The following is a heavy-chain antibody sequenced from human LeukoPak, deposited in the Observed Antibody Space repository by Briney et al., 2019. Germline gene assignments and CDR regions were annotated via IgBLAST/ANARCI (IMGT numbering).Heavy chain of an antibody. V-gene: IGHV1-8*03. J-gene: IGHJ4*02. CDR2: MNPNSGDT. CDR3: ARGLESYDSSTYPVLSS. D-gene: IGHD3-22*01. CDR1: GYTFSNYD. Sequence: GASVKVSCKASGYTFSNYDINWVRQATGQGLEWMGWMNPNSGDTRYAQTFQGRVTITRNDSINTAYMELSSLRSEDTAVYYCARGLESYDSSTYPVLSSWGQGTLVTVSS.